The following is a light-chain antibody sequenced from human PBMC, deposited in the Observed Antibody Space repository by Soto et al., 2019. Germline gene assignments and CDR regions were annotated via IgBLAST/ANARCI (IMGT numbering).Light chain of an antibody. CDR2: DNS. J-gene: IGLJ1*01. V-gene: IGLV1-40*01. CDR1: SSNIGAGHD. Sequence: QSALTQPPSVSGAPGQRVTISCTGSSSNIGAGHDVHWYQQLPGTAPKLLSFDNSHRPSGVPDRFSGSKSGTSASLAITGLQAEDEADYYCQSYDSSLSGYVFGTGTKVTVL. CDR3: QSYDSSLSGYV.